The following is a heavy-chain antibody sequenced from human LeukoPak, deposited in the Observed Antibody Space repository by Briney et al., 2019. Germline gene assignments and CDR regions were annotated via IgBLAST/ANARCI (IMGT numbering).Heavy chain of an antibody. J-gene: IGHJ4*02. V-gene: IGHV3-48*04. Sequence: GGSLRLSCAASGFAFSSCSMNWVRQAPGKGVEGIAYIGGSTDMIYCADSVQGRSTISRDNAKNSMYLQMNSLRAEDTAVYYCAQRGGLFDYWGQGTLVTVSS. CDR3: AQRGGLFDY. CDR1: GFAFSSCS. CDR2: IGGSTDMI.